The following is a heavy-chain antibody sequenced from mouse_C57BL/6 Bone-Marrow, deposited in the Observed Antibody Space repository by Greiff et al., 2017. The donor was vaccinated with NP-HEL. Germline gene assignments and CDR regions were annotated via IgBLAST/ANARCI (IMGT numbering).Heavy chain of an antibody. Sequence: EVQLQESGGGLVQPGGSLKLSCAASGIDFSRYWMSWVRRAPGTGLEWIGEINPDSSTINYEPSLKDKIIISRDKAKNTLYLQISKVISDDTALYYCARRWLLRGYAMDYWGQGTSVTVSS. CDR1: GIDFSRYW. CDR3: ARRWLLRGYAMDY. D-gene: IGHD2-3*01. CDR2: INPDSSTI. V-gene: IGHV4-1*01. J-gene: IGHJ4*01.